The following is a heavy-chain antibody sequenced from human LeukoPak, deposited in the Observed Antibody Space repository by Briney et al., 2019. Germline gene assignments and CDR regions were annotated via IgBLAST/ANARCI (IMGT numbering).Heavy chain of an antibody. D-gene: IGHD2-2*01. V-gene: IGHV1-18*01. CDR1: GYTFTSYG. CDR2: ISAYNGNT. J-gene: IGHJ4*02. CDR3: ARASTGYCSSTSCYVPDY. Sequence: GASVKVSCKASGYTFTSYGISWVRQAPGQGLEWMGWISAYNGNTNYAQKLQGRVTMTTDTSTSTAYMELRSLRSDDTAVYYCARASTGYCSSTSCYVPDYWGQGTLVTVSS.